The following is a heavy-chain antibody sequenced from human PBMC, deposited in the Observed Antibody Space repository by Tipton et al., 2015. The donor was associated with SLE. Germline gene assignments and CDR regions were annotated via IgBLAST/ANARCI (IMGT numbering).Heavy chain of an antibody. CDR3: ARGKYFDY. V-gene: IGHV1-18*01. Sequence: QGRVTMTTDTSTSSAYMELRSLRSDDTAVYYCARGKYFDYWGQGTLVTVSS. J-gene: IGHJ4*02.